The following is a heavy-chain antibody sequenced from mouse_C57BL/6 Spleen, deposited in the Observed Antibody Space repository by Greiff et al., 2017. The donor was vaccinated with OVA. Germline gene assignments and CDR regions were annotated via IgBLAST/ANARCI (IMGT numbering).Heavy chain of an antibody. Sequence: EVQGVESGGGLVQPGGSLSLSCAASGFTFTDYYMSWVRQPPGEALEWLGFIRNKANGYTTEYSASVKGRFTISRDNSQSILYLQMNALRAEDSATYYCARSSYYGSSFYAMDYWGQGTSVTVSS. J-gene: IGHJ4*01. CDR1: GFTFTDYY. CDR3: ARSSYYGSSFYAMDY. CDR2: IRNKANGYTT. D-gene: IGHD1-1*01. V-gene: IGHV7-3*01.